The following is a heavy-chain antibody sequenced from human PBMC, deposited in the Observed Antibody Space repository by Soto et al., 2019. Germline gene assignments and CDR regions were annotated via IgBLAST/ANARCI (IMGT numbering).Heavy chain of an antibody. CDR2: IYWDDDK. Sequence: ESGPTLVKPTQTLTLTCTFSGFSLSTSGVGVGWIRQPPGKALEWLELIYWDDDKRYSPSLKSRLTITKDTSKNQVVLTMTNMDPVDTATYYCAHRLSVVVAEDAFDIWGQGTMVTVSS. J-gene: IGHJ3*02. D-gene: IGHD2-15*01. CDR1: GFSLSTSGVG. CDR3: AHRLSVVVAEDAFDI. V-gene: IGHV2-5*02.